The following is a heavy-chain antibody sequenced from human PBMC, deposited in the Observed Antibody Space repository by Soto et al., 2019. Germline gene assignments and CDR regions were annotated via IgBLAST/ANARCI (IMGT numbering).Heavy chain of an antibody. CDR1: GYTFTGYY. Sequence: VASVKVSCKASGYTFTGYYMHWVRQVPGQGLEWMGWINPNSGDTKYVQEFQGRVTMTRDMSITTVYMELNNLSPDDTAVYYCGRGRSGQIVVFYWGQGTPVTVSS. D-gene: IGHD5-12*01. CDR2: INPNSGDT. V-gene: IGHV1-2*02. J-gene: IGHJ4*02. CDR3: GRGRSGQIVVFY.